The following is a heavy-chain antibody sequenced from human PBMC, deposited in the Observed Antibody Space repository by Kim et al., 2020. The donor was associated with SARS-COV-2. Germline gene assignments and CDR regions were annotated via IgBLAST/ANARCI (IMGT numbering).Heavy chain of an antibody. J-gene: IGHJ4*02. CDR2: INPNSGGT. CDR1: GYTFTGYY. CDR3: ARAYCSSTSCYDYFDY. V-gene: IGHV1-2*06. D-gene: IGHD2-2*01. Sequence: ASVKVSCKASGYTFTGYYMHWVRQAPGQGLEWMGRINPNSGGTNYAQKFQGRVTMTRDTSISTAYMELSRLRSDDTAVYYCARAYCSSTSCYDYFDYWGQGTLVTVSS.